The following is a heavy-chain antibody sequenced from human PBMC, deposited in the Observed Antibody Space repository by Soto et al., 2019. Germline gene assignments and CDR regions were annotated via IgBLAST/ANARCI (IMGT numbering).Heavy chain of an antibody. D-gene: IGHD1-26*01. CDR2: ISYDGSNK. CDR1: GFTFSSYG. Sequence: QVQLVESGGGVVQPGRSLRLSCAASGFTFSSYGMHWVRQAPGKGQEWVAVISYDGSNKYYADSVKGRFTISRDNSKNTLYLQMNSLRAEDTAVYYCAKYWRELLPAIVLDAFDIWGQGTMVTVSS. CDR3: AKYWRELLPAIVLDAFDI. V-gene: IGHV3-30*18. J-gene: IGHJ3*02.